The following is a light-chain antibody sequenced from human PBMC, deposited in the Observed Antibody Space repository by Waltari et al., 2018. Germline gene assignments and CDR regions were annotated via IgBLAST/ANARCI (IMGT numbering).Light chain of an antibody. Sequence: EIVMTQSPVTLSVSPGERAILSCRASQSVTTNLAWYQQKPGQAPRLLIYGASTMDTDITARFSGSGSGTEFTLTISSLQSEDFAVYYCHQYNDGPPFNFGQGTKLEIK. J-gene: IGKJ2*01. V-gene: IGKV3-15*01. CDR2: GAS. CDR1: QSVTTN. CDR3: HQYNDGPPFN.